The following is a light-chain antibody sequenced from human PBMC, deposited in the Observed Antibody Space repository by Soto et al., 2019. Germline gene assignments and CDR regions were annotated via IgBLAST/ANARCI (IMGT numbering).Light chain of an antibody. V-gene: IGKV1-33*01. CDR2: DAS. J-gene: IGKJ2*01. CDR3: QQYDNRPPT. Sequence: DIQMTQSPSSLSASVGDRVTIACQASQDISNYLNWYQQKPGKAPKLLIYDASSLQTGVPSRFSGSGSGTEFTFSISSLQPEDTATYYCQQYDNRPPTLGQGTKLEIK. CDR1: QDISNY.